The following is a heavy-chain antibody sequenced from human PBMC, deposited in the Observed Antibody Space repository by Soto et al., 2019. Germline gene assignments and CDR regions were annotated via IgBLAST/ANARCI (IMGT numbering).Heavy chain of an antibody. CDR3: ARAEGSGNCSGGSCYSSPYYFAY. J-gene: IGHJ4*02. CDR1: GGSISSGGYY. Sequence: SETLSLTCTVSGGSISSGGYYWSWIRQHPGKGLEWIGYIYYSGSTYYNPSLKSRVTISVDTSKNQFSLKLSSVTAADTAVYYCARAEGSGNCSGGSCYSSPYYFAYWGQGTLVTVSS. V-gene: IGHV4-31*03. D-gene: IGHD2-15*01. CDR2: IYYSGST.